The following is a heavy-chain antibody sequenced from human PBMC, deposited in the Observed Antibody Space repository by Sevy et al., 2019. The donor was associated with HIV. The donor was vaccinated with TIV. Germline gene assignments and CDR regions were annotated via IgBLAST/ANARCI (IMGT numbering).Heavy chain of an antibody. V-gene: IGHV3-21*01. CDR2: ISSSSSYI. CDR1: GFTFSSYS. CDR3: ASQYSSTSFTEN. J-gene: IGHJ4*02. D-gene: IGHD2-2*01. Sequence: GETLKISCAASGFTFSSYSMNWVRQAPGKGLEWVSSISSSSSYIYYADSVKGRFTISRDNAKNSLYLQMNSLRAEDTAVYYCASQYSSTSFTENWGQGTLVTVSS.